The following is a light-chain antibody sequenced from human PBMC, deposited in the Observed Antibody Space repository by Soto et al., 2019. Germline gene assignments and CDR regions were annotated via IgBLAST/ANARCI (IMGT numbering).Light chain of an antibody. CDR3: QQYGSSPYT. CDR1: QSVTSTF. J-gene: IGKJ2*01. V-gene: IGKV3-20*01. Sequence: EIVVTQSPGTLSLSPGERVTLSCRASQSVTSTFLAWYQQNPGQAPRLLIYGASSRATGIPDRFSGSGSGTDFTLTISRLAPEDFAVYYCQQYGSSPYTFGQGTKLEIK. CDR2: GAS.